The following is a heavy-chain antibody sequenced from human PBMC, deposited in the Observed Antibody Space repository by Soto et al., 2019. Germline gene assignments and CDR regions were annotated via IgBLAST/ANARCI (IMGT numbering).Heavy chain of an antibody. J-gene: IGHJ3*02. Sequence: SVKVSCKASGGTFSSYAISWVRQAPGQGLEWMGGIIPIFGTANYAQKFQGRVTITADESTSTAYMELSSLRSEDTAVYYCARVVCTQNDYGSNSEVCAFEIWGQGTMVTVSS. D-gene: IGHD4-17*01. CDR2: IIPIFGTA. CDR1: GGTFSSYA. CDR3: ARVVCTQNDYGSNSEVCAFEI. V-gene: IGHV1-69*13.